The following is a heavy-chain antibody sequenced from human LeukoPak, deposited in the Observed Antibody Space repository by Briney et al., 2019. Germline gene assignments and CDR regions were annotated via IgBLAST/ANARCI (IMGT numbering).Heavy chain of an antibody. CDR1: GFTFSGSA. J-gene: IGHJ4*02. CDR2: IRSKANSYAT. Sequence: GGSLRLSCAASGFTFSGSAMHWVRQASGKGLEWVGRIRSKANSYATAYAASVKGRFTISRDDSKNTAYLQMNSLKTEDTAVYYCTRRRSGSYYGNFDYWGQGTLVTVSS. V-gene: IGHV3-73*01. CDR3: TRRRSGSYYGNFDY. D-gene: IGHD1-26*01.